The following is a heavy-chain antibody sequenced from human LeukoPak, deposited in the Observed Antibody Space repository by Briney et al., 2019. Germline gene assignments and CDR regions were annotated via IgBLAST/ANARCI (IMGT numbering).Heavy chain of an antibody. CDR3: ARDFLEWHTPPGDY. J-gene: IGHJ4*02. CDR2: ISYDGSNK. V-gene: IGHV3-30*03. Sequence: PGGSLRLSCAASGFTFSSYGMHWVRQAPGKGLEWVAVISYDGSNKYYADSVKGRFTISRDNSKNTLYLQMNSLRAEDTAVYYCARDFLEWHTPPGDYWGQGTLVTVSS. CDR1: GFTFSSYG. D-gene: IGHD3-3*01.